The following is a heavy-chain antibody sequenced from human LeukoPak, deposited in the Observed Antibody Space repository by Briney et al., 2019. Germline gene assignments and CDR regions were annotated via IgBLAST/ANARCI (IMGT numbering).Heavy chain of an antibody. CDR3: ARDPSGYYDSSGYYSNDY. CDR1: GFTFSSYA. Sequence: GGSLRLSCAASGFTFSSYAMTWVRQAPGKGLEWVSAISGSGGSTYYADSVKGRFTISRDNSKNTLYLQMNSLRAEDTAVYCCARDPSGYYDSSGYYSNDYWGQGTLVTVSS. D-gene: IGHD3-22*01. CDR2: ISGSGGST. V-gene: IGHV3-23*01. J-gene: IGHJ4*02.